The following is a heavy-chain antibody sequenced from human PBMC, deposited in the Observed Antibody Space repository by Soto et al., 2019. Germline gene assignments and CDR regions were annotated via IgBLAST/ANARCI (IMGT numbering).Heavy chain of an antibody. CDR3: ARGGSGISPALGY. V-gene: IGHV4-30-2*01. D-gene: IGHD1-26*01. CDR1: GGSISSSGNS. J-gene: IGHJ4*02. CDR2: IYHGGSTY. Sequence: QLQLQESGSGLVKRSETLSLTCAVSGGSISSSGNSWRWIRQQPGKGLEWIGYIYHGGSTYYYNPSLTSRVTISVDRSKNHFSLKLSSVTAADTAVYYCARGGSGISPALGYWGQGTLVTVSS.